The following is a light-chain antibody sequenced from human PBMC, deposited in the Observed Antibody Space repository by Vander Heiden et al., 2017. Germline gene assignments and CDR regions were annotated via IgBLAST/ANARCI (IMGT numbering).Light chain of an antibody. CDR3: VAWDSSLSARL. Sequence: QSVLTQPPSVSAAPGQKVTISCSGSNSNIGNDFVSWYQHLPRTAPKLLIYDTYKRPSGIPDRFSASKSGTSATLDITGLQTGDEADYYCVAWDSSLSARLFGGGIKLTVL. CDR2: DTY. CDR1: NSNIGNDF. V-gene: IGLV1-51*01. J-gene: IGLJ3*02.